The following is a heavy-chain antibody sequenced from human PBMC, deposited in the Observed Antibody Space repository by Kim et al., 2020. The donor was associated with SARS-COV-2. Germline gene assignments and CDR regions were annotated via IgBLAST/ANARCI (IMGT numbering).Heavy chain of an antibody. CDR1: GGSINGYY. V-gene: IGHV4-59*13. CDR2: IYYTGST. Sequence: SETLSLTCTVSGGSINGYYWTWIRQPPGKGLEWIGYIYYTGSTNYNPSLNSRVTISVDTSKNQFSLKVSSVTAADTAIYYCARDRKYFDLWGRGTLVTVSS. J-gene: IGHJ2*01. CDR3: ARDRKYFDL.